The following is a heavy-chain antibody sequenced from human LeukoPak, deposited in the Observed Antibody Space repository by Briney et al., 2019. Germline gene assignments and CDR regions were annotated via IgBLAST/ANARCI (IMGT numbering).Heavy chain of an antibody. CDR1: GYTFTSYY. V-gene: IGHV1-18*04. J-gene: IGHJ4*02. D-gene: IGHD3-10*01. CDR3: ARARNPLLWFGELFMFDY. CDR2: ISAYNGNT. Sequence: GASVKVSCKASGYTFTSYYMHWVRQAPGQGLEWMGWISAYNGNTNYAQKLQGRVTMTTDTSTSTAYMELRSLRSDDTAVYYCARARNPLLWFGELFMFDYWGQGTLVTVSS.